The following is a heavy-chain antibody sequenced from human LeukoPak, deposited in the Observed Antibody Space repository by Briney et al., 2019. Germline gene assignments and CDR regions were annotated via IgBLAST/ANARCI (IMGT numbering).Heavy chain of an antibody. CDR3: ARAVIAAAGDYFDY. Sequence: PGGSLRLSCAASGFTFSSYAMHWVRQAPGKGLEYVSAISSNGGSTYYANSVKGRFTISRDNSKNTLYLQMNSLRAEDTAVYYCARAVIAAAGDYFDYWGQGTLVTVSS. V-gene: IGHV3-64*01. CDR2: ISSNGGST. D-gene: IGHD6-13*01. J-gene: IGHJ4*02. CDR1: GFTFSSYA.